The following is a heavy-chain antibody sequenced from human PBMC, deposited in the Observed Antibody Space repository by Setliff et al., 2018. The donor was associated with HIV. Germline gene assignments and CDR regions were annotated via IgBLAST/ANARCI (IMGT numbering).Heavy chain of an antibody. Sequence: ASVKVSCKVYGYTLSELSIHWVRQAPGKGLEWMGYFDPQDGETVYAQKFQGRVTLTEDTSTGTAYMELSSLRSEDTAVSYCAKGVKWLDPWGQGTLVTVSS. CDR2: FDPQDGET. CDR1: GYTLSELS. D-gene: IGHD3-16*01. J-gene: IGHJ5*02. CDR3: AKGVKWLDP. V-gene: IGHV1-24*01.